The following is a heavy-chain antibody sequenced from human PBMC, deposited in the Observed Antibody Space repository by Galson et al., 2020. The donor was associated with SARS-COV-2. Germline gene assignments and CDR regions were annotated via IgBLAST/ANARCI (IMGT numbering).Heavy chain of an antibody. D-gene: IGHD6-6*01. Sequence: GGSLRLSCAASGFTFSSDCMHWFRQAPGKGLEGGAGRWYDGSNKYYADSVKGRFTISRDNSKNTLYLQMNSLRAEDTAVYYCAKDLPPEYSSSSNYAFDIWGQGKMVTVSS. CDR1: GFTFSSDC. CDR2: RWYDGSNK. V-gene: IGHV3-33*06. J-gene: IGHJ3*02. CDR3: AKDLPPEYSSSSNYAFDI.